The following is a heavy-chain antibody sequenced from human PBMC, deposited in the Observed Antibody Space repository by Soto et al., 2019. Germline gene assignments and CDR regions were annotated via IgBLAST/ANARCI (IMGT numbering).Heavy chain of an antibody. Sequence: PGGSLRLSCAASGFTFTTYGMNWVRQAPGKGLEWVAVISYDGSNKLYADSVRGRFAISRDNSKSTLYLQVDSLRPEDAAVYYCARDPKTSGGQHWAFNYFDSWGQGALVTVSS. CDR1: GFTFTTYG. CDR2: ISYDGSNK. CDR3: ARDPKTSGGQHWAFNYFDS. D-gene: IGHD7-27*01. V-gene: IGHV3-30*03. J-gene: IGHJ4*02.